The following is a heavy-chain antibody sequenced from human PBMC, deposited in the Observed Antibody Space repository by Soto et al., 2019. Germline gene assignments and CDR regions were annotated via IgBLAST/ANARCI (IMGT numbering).Heavy chain of an antibody. D-gene: IGHD2-2*01. CDR1: GGTFSSYA. J-gene: IGHJ6*02. V-gene: IGHV1-69*01. Sequence: QVQLVQSGAEVKKPGSSVKVSCKASGGTFSSYAISWVRQAPGQGLEWMGGIIPISGTANYAQKFQGRVTITADYSTSKAYLELSSLRSEDTAVYYCARAQGSSPILESYYYYYYGMDVWGQGTTVTVSS. CDR2: IIPISGTA. CDR3: ARAQGSSPILESYYYYYYGMDV.